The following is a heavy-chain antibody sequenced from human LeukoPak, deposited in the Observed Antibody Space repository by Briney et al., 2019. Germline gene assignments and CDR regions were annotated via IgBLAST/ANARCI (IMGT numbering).Heavy chain of an antibody. J-gene: IGHJ3*02. CDR1: GGSISSYD. CDR2: IYYSGST. D-gene: IGHD3-10*01. CDR3: ARDNGSGSYYVFDI. V-gene: IGHV4-59*01. Sequence: SETLSLTCTVSGGSISSYDWSWIRQPPEKGLEWIGYIYYSGSTNYNPSLKSRVTISVDTSKNQFSLKLRSVTAADTAVYYCARDNGSGSYYVFDIWGQGTMVTVSS.